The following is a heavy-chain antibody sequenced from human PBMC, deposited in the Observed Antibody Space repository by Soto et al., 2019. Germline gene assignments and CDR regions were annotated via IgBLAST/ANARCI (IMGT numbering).Heavy chain of an antibody. Sequence: PSETLSLTCTVSGVSIIGYYWSWIRQPPGKGLEWIGYIYHSGSTSYNPSFKSRLTISIDTSKNQFSLKLSSVTAADTAVYYCARGLPYESGPESNWFEPWGQGTLVTVSS. CDR2: IYHSGST. D-gene: IGHD3-10*01. J-gene: IGHJ5*02. CDR3: ARGLPYESGPESNWFEP. V-gene: IGHV4-59*01. CDR1: GVSIIGYY.